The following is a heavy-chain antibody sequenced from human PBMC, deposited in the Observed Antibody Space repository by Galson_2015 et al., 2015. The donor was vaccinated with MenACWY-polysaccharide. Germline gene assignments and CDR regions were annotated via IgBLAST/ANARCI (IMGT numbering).Heavy chain of an antibody. J-gene: IGHJ4*02. Sequence: SLRLSCAGSGFTFSDFTMNWVRQAPGTGLEWVSFISTGSGIIYYADSVKGRFTISRDNAKNSLYLQMNSLSAEDTAVYYCARGGGRFPENYYFDYWGQGTLVTVSS. CDR3: ARGGGRFPENYYFDY. CDR1: GFTFSDFT. V-gene: IGHV3-48*01. CDR2: ISTGSGII. D-gene: IGHD3-16*01.